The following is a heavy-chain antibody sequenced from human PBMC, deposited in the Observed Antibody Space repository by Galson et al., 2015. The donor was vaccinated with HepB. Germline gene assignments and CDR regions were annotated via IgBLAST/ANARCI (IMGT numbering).Heavy chain of an antibody. CDR3: ARRGALAGFYYFDY. D-gene: IGHD6-19*01. V-gene: IGHV4-39*01. CDR2: VYYSGGT. Sequence: SATLSLTCTVSGGSTSSNGYYWGWLRQPPGKGLEWIGNVYYSGGTYYNPSLKSRLPISVDTTQNLFYLKLNSVTAADTAVYYCARRGALAGFYYFDYWGQGTLVTVSS. J-gene: IGHJ4*02. CDR1: GGSTSSNGYY.